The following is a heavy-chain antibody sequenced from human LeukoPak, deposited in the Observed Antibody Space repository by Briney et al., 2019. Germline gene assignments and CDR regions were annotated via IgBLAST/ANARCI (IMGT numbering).Heavy chain of an antibody. CDR1: GFTFSSYA. D-gene: IGHD6-19*01. J-gene: IGHJ2*01. CDR2: ISYDGSNK. Sequence: GGSLRLSCAASGFTFSSYAMHWVRQAPGKGLEWVAVISYDGSNKYYADSVKGRFTISRDNSENTLYLQMNSLRAEDTAVYYCARSYSSGWSQNWYFDLWGRGTLVTVSS. V-gene: IGHV3-30-3*01. CDR3: ARSYSSGWSQNWYFDL.